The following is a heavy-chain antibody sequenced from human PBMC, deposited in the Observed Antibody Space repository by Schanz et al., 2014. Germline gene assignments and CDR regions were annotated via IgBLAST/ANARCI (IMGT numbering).Heavy chain of an antibody. CDR1: GFTFSSYA. CDR3: AKQIHYDILSVTRN. Sequence: EVQLLESGGGLVQPGGSLRLSCAASGFTFSSYAMSWVRQAPGKGLEWVSALSGSGGSTYYADSVKGRFTISRDNSKNTLVQQMNNLRAEGAAVYYCAKQIHYDILSVTRNWGQGTLVTVSS. J-gene: IGHJ4*02. CDR2: LSGSGGST. V-gene: IGHV3-23*01. D-gene: IGHD3-9*01.